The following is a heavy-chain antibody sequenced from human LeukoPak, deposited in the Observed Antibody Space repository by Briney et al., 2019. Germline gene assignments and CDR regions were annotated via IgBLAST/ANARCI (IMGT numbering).Heavy chain of an antibody. Sequence: PGRSLRLSCAASGFTFSTYAMHWVRQAPGKGLEWVAVISYDGSNKYYADSVKGRFTISRDNSKNTLYLQMNSLRAEDTAVYYCAKERTNLVGAPYWGQGTLVTVSS. CDR3: AKERTNLVGAPY. CDR2: ISYDGSNK. V-gene: IGHV3-30-3*01. J-gene: IGHJ4*02. CDR1: GFTFSTYA. D-gene: IGHD1-26*01.